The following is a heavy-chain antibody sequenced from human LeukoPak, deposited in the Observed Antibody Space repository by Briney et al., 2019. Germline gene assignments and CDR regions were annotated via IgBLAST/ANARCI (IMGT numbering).Heavy chain of an antibody. CDR2: ISGSGGST. V-gene: IGHV3-23*01. D-gene: IGHD6-13*01. CDR1: GFTFSSYA. J-gene: IGHJ4*02. Sequence: TGGSLRLSCAASGFTFSSYAMSWVRQAPGKGLEWVSAISGSGGSTYYADSVKGRFTVSRDNSKNMLYLQMNSLRVEDTAVYYCAKSPAGSSWPSIDYWGQGTLVAVSS. CDR3: AKSPAGSSWPSIDY.